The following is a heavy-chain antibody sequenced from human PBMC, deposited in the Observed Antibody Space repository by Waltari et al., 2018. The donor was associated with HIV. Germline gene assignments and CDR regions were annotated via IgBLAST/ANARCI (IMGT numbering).Heavy chain of an antibody. D-gene: IGHD2-15*01. J-gene: IGHJ6*02. CDR2: INPDGTDT. Sequence: EVQLVESVGGLVQQWGSLRLSCASSGFTHTTSPVHRVRPAPGKGLVWVSRINPDGTDTRYADCVKGRFTISRDNAKNTVYLQVNSLRGEDTSVYYCARGKDCGGGTCDGYHYYGMDVWGQGTTVTVSS. CDR3: ARGKDCGGGTCDGYHYYGMDV. CDR1: GFTHTTSP. V-gene: IGHV3-74*01.